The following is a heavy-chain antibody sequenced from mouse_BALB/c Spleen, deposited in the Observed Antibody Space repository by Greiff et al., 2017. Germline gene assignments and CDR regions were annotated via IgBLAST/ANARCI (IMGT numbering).Heavy chain of an antibody. CDR1: GFNIKDTY. J-gene: IGHJ4*01. D-gene: IGHD2-4*01. Sequence: VQLQQSGAELVKPGASVKLSCTASGFNIKDTYMHWVQQRPEQGLEWIGRIDPANGNTKYDPKFQGKATITADTSSNTAYLQLSSRTSEDTAVYYCARGGYYDYGYAMDYWGQGTSVTVSS. CDR2: IDPANGNT. V-gene: IGHV14-3*02. CDR3: ARGGYYDYGYAMDY.